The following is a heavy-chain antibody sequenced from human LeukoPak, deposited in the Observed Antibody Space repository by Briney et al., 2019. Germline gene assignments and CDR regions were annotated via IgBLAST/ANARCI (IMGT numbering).Heavy chain of an antibody. V-gene: IGHV4-4*07. D-gene: IGHD3-22*01. CDR1: GGSISSYY. Sequence: SETLSLTCTVSGGSISSYYWSWIRQPAGKGLEWIGRIYTSGSTNYNPSLKSRVTMSVDTSKNQFSLKLSSVTAADTAVYYCARNSYYYDSSVYTYYYYMDVWGKGTTVNVSS. CDR3: ARNSYYYDSSVYTYYYYMDV. CDR2: IYTSGST. J-gene: IGHJ6*03.